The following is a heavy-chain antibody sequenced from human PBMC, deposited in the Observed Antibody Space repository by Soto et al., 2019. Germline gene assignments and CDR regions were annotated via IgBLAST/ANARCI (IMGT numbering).Heavy chain of an antibody. J-gene: IGHJ6*02. D-gene: IGHD3-10*01. CDR3: ARDQLWFGDFNTWGMDV. CDR1: GGSISSSNW. CDR2: IYHSGST. V-gene: IGHV4-4*02. Sequence: QVQLQESGPGLVKPSRTLSLTCAVSGGSISSSNWWSWVRQPPGKGLEWIGEIYHSGSTNYNPSLKSRVTISVDKSKNQFSLKLSSVTAADTAVYYCARDQLWFGDFNTWGMDVWGQGTTVTVSS.